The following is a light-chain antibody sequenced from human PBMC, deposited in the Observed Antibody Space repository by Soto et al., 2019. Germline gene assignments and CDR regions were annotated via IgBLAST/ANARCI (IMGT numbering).Light chain of an antibody. V-gene: IGKV3-11*01. CDR2: QTS. J-gene: IGKJ2*01. Sequence: EIVLTQSPATLSLSPGERATLSCRAGQSVSSYLAWYQQKPGQAPRLLIYQTSNRATGIPARFSGSGSGTDFTLTISSLETEDFAVYYCQQRSNWPPTFGQGTKLEIK. CDR1: QSVSSY. CDR3: QQRSNWPPT.